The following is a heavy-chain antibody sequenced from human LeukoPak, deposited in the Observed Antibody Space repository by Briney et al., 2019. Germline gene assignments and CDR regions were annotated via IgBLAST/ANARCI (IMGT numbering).Heavy chain of an antibody. D-gene: IGHD3-22*01. J-gene: IGHJ4*02. CDR1: GYTLTELS. Sequence: ASVKVSCKVSGYTLTELSIHWLRQAPGKGLEWMGGFDPEDEKTVYAQKFQGRVTMTTDTSTSTAYMELRSLRSDDTAVYYCARVAQHRYYYDTSAYRYYFDYWGQGTLVTVSS. CDR2: FDPEDEKT. V-gene: IGHV1-24*01. CDR3: ARVAQHRYYYDTSAYRYYFDY.